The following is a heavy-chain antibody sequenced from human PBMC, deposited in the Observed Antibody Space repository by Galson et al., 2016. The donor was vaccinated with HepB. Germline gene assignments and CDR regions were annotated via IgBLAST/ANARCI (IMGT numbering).Heavy chain of an antibody. CDR3: VREGVGGVRGSFDY. CDR1: GFSITIDA. J-gene: IGHJ4*02. V-gene: IGHV3-23*01. Sequence: SLRLSCAASGFSITIDAMSWVRQAPGQGLEWVSAIMADGERTYYADSVKGRFTVSRDNALNSLYLQMDSLRAEDTAIYYCVREGVGGVRGSFDYWGQGTLVTVSS. CDR2: IMADGERT. D-gene: IGHD3-10*01.